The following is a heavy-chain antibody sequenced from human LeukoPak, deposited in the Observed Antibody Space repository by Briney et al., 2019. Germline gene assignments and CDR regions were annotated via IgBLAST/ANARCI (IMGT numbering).Heavy chain of an antibody. CDR1: GFTFSSYW. V-gene: IGHV3-7*01. Sequence: GGSLRLSCAASGFTFSSYWTCWVRQAPGKGLEWVANIKQDGSEKYYVDSVKGRFTISRDNAKNSLYLQMTSLRAEDTAVYYCARTCGGDCSPWGQGTLVTVSS. CDR2: IKQDGSEK. CDR3: ARTCGGDCSP. D-gene: IGHD2-21*01. J-gene: IGHJ4*02.